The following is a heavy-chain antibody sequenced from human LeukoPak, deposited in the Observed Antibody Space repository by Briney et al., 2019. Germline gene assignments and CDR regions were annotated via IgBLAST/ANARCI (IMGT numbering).Heavy chain of an antibody. J-gene: IGHJ4*02. CDR3: ARDLAACPIPGY. CDR1: GYTFTSYG. V-gene: IGHV1-18*01. D-gene: IGHD6-6*01. CDR2: ISAYNGNT. Sequence: ASVKVSCKASGYTFTSYGISWVRQAPGQGLEWMGWISAYNGNTNYAQKLQGRVTMTTDTSTSTAYLELRSLRSDDTAVYYCARDLAACPIPGYWGQGTLVTVSS.